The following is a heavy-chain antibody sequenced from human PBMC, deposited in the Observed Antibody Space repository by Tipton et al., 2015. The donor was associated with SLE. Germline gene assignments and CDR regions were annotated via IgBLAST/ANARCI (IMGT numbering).Heavy chain of an antibody. Sequence: LRLSCSVSGGAINRSPYCWGWIRQPPGKGLEWIGSIYYSETSFYNPSLKSRVTISLDTSKNQFSLTVTSVTAADTAVYYCARLVVVAGTYDAFDFWGQGTMVTVSS. CDR1: GGAINRSPYC. CDR2: IYYSETS. J-gene: IGHJ3*01. D-gene: IGHD2-15*01. V-gene: IGHV4-39*07. CDR3: ARLVVVAGTYDAFDF.